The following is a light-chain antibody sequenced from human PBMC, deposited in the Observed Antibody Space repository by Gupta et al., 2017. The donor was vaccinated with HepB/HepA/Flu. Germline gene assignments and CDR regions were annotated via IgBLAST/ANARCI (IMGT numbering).Light chain of an antibody. V-gene: IGLV2-14*03. J-gene: IGLJ2*01. CDR3: NSYTISSTLV. CDR1: IGDIGSYNF. CDR2: DVS. Sequence: QSALTPPATVSGSPGQSITISCSGNIGDIGSYNFVSWYQQHPDKAPKLILYDVSNRPSGVSNRFSGSKSGNTASLTISGLQPEDEADYYCNSYTISSTLVFGGGTKVTVL.